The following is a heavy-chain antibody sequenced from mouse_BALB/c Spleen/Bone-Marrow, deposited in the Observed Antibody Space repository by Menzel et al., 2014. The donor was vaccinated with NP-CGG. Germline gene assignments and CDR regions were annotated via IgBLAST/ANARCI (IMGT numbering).Heavy chain of an antibody. CDR1: GYAFSSSW. Sequence: QVQLQQSGPELVKPGASVKISCKASGYAFSSSWMNWVKQRPGQGLEWIGRIYPGDGDTNYNGKFKGKATLTADKSSSTAYMQLSSLTSVGSAVYFCARLRDAMDYWGQGTSVTVSS. D-gene: IGHD1-1*01. CDR2: IYPGDGDT. CDR3: ARLRDAMDY. J-gene: IGHJ4*01. V-gene: IGHV1-82*01.